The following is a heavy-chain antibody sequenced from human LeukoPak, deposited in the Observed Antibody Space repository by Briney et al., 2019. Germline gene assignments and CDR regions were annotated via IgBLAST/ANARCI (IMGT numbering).Heavy chain of an antibody. J-gene: IGHJ4*02. V-gene: IGHV1-69*05. Sequence: GSSVKVSCKASGGTFSSYAISWVRQAPGQGLEWMGRIIPIFGTANYAQKFQGRVTITTDESTSTAYTELSSLRSEDTAVYYCAREAARFLEWFPSKWGQGTLVTVSS. CDR3: AREAARFLEWFPSK. CDR1: GGTFSSYA. D-gene: IGHD3-3*01. CDR2: IIPIFGTA.